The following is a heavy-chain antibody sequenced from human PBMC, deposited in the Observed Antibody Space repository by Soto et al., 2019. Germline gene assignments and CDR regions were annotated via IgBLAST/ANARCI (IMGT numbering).Heavy chain of an antibody. CDR2: ILSNDEK. Sequence: SGPTLVNPTETLTLTCTVSGFSLNNGRMGVSWIRQPPGKALEWLARILSNDEKSYSTSLKSRLAISKDTSKSQVVLTMTNMDPGDTATLYCPRFWYYYDHSGAFDSGARGPLAPV. CDR1: GFSLNNGRMG. V-gene: IGHV2-26*01. D-gene: IGHD3-22*01. J-gene: IGHJ4*02. CDR3: PRFWYYYDHSGAFDS.